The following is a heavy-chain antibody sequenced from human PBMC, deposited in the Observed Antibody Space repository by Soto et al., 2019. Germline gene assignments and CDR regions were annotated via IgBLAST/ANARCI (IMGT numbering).Heavy chain of an antibody. CDR1: GFTFSSYG. Sequence: QVQLVESGGGVVQPGRSLRLSCAASGFTFSSYGMHWVRQAPGKGLEWVAVISYDGSNKYYADSVKGRFTISRDNSKNTLYLQMNSLRAEDTAVYYCAKDRAALKRSRRTEYFQHWGQGTLVTVSS. J-gene: IGHJ1*01. D-gene: IGHD6-6*01. V-gene: IGHV3-30*18. CDR3: AKDRAALKRSRRTEYFQH. CDR2: ISYDGSNK.